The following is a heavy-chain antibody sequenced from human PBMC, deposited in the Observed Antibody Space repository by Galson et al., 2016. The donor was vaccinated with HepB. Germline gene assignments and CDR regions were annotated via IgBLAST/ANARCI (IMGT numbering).Heavy chain of an antibody. CDR2: ISWTSGSI. Sequence: SLRLSYAASGFTFEHYAMNWVRQAPGKGLEWVSGISWTSGSIGYADSVTGRFPISRDNAKNSLYLQMNSLRAEDTALYYCARYSFYLFDYWGQGTLVTVSS. D-gene: IGHD5/OR15-5a*01. V-gene: IGHV3-9*01. CDR1: GFTFEHYA. J-gene: IGHJ4*02. CDR3: ARYSFYLFDY.